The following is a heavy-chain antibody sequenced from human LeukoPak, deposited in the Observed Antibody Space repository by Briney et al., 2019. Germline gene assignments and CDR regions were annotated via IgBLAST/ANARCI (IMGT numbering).Heavy chain of an antibody. Sequence: HPGGSLRLSCAGSGFTFRTYGLHWVRQAPGKGLEWVAFIPNDGSGEYYGDTVKGRFIISRDNSKNVLYLQMNSLRAEDTAVYYCARDYYGGNYALRWYFDYWGQGTLVTVSS. CDR1: GFTFRTYG. CDR3: ARDYYGGNYALRWYFDY. CDR2: IPNDGSGE. V-gene: IGHV3-30*02. D-gene: IGHD4-23*01. J-gene: IGHJ4*02.